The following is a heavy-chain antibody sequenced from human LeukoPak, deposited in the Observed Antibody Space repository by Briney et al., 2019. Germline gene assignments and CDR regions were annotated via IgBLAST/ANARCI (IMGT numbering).Heavy chain of an antibody. Sequence: GGSLRLSCAASGFTFSTFWMYWVRQAPGKGLVWVSHINSDGSSTTYADSVKGRFTIPRDNAKNTLYLQMNSLRAEDTAVYYCARGGAAAAFDYWGQGTLVAVSS. CDR3: ARGGAAAAFDY. D-gene: IGHD6-13*01. V-gene: IGHV3-74*03. CDR2: INSDGSST. J-gene: IGHJ4*02. CDR1: GFTFSTFW.